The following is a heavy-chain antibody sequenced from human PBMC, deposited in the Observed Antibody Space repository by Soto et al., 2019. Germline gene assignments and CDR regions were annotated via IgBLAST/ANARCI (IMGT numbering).Heavy chain of an antibody. CDR1: GGSISSGGYS. Sequence: SETLSLTCAVSGGSISSGGYSWTWIRQPPGKGLEWIGYIYHSGSTYYNPSLKSRVTISVDRSKNQFSLKLNSVTAADTAVYYCARGGVDYYDSSGYYFSPYYFDYWGQGTLVTVSS. J-gene: IGHJ4*02. D-gene: IGHD3-22*01. CDR3: ARGGVDYYDSSGYYFSPYYFDY. V-gene: IGHV4-30-2*01. CDR2: IYHSGST.